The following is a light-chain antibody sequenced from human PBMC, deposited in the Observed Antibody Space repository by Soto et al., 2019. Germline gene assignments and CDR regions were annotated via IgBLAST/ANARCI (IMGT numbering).Light chain of an antibody. CDR1: QSISGT. Sequence: EIVMTQSPATLSVSPGGRATLSCRASQSISGTLAWYQQKPGQTPRLVIYDTSIRATGTPGSFSGSGSGTEFTLTISSLQSEDFAVYYCQQYHRWPLTFGGGTKVDIK. CDR3: QQYHRWPLT. J-gene: IGKJ4*01. CDR2: DTS. V-gene: IGKV3-15*01.